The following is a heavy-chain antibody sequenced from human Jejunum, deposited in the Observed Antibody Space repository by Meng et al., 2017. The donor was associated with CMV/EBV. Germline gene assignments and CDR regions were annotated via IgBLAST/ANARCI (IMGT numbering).Heavy chain of an antibody. CDR2: ISGDNIHT. V-gene: IGHV3-11*06. Sequence: VESGGXLVKPGGSLRLSCAASGFTFSDYYMNWIRQAPGEGLEWISKISGDNIHTSYADSVKGRFTISRDNGKNSLHLQMNNLRVEDTGVYYCAMSGGELSSGWFPSRLFSWGQGTLVTVSS. D-gene: IGHD3-10*01. CDR3: AMSGGELSSGWFPSRLFS. CDR1: GFTFSDYY. J-gene: IGHJ5*02.